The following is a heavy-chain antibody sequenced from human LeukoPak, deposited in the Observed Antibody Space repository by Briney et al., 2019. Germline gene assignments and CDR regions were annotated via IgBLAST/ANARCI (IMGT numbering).Heavy chain of an antibody. CDR3: ARDHYDSSGYYGYAFNI. Sequence: ASVKVSCKASGYTFTNYGFSWVRQAPGQGLEWMGWISSYNGNTNYAQKLQGRVTMTTDTSTSTAYMEPRSLRSDDTAVYYCARDHYDSSGYYGYAFNIWGQGTMVTVSS. D-gene: IGHD3-22*01. J-gene: IGHJ3*02. V-gene: IGHV1-18*01. CDR2: ISSYNGNT. CDR1: GYTFTNYG.